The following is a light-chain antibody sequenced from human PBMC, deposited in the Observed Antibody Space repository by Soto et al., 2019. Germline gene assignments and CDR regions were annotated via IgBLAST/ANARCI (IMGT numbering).Light chain of an antibody. V-gene: IGLV2-14*03. CDR2: GVT. CDR1: HNDIGTYDY. CDR3: SSFTSNRIYV. J-gene: IGLJ1*01. Sequence: QSALSHPTSVSGSPGHSITISCTGNHNDIGTYDYVSWYQQHPGRAPRLLIHGVTTRPSGISDRFSASKSGLTASLTISGLQPEEEADYYCSSFTSNRIYVFGPGTKVTVL.